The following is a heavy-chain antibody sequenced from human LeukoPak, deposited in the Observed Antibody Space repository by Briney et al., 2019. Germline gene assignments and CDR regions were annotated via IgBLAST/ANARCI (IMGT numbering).Heavy chain of an antibody. CDR2: INPTDGST. J-gene: IGHJ4*02. V-gene: IGHV1-46*01. Sequence: GASVKVSCKASGYTFTTYYMHCVRQAPGQGLEWMGIINPTDGSTYYAQKFLGRVTMTRDTSTSTVYMDLSSLRSEDTAVYYCARGTHIDSSGYYAGHFDYWGQGTLVTVSS. CDR1: GYTFTTYY. CDR3: ARGTHIDSSGYYAGHFDY. D-gene: IGHD3-22*01.